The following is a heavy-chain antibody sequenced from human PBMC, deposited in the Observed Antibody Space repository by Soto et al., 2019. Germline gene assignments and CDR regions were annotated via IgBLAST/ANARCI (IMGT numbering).Heavy chain of an antibody. D-gene: IGHD3-10*01. J-gene: IGHJ5*02. CDR2: VNHRGST. CDR3: ARGIWSPWP. V-gene: IGHV4-34*01. Sequence: PSETLSLTCAVYGGSFRVYHWSWIRQPPGKGLEWIGEVNHRGSTTYNASLKSRVTISLDTSKNQFYLKLTSVTAADTAVYYCARGIWSPWPWGQGTLVTVSS. CDR1: GGSFRVYH.